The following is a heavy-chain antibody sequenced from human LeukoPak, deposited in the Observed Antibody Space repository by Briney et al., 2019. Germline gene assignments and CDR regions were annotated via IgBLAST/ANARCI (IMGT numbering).Heavy chain of an antibody. V-gene: IGHV3-30*04. D-gene: IGHD2/OR15-2a*01. CDR1: GFTFSSYA. J-gene: IGHJ4*02. CDR3: ARIYGPWNYFDY. CDR2: ISYDGSNK. Sequence: GRSLRLSCAASGFTFSSYAMHWVRQAPGTGLEWVAVISYDGSNKYYADSVKGRFTISRDNSKNTLYLQINSLRAEATAVYSCARIYGPWNYFDYWGQGTLVTVSS.